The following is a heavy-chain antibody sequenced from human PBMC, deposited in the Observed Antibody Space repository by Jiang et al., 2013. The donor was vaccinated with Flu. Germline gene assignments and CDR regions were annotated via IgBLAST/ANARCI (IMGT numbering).Heavy chain of an antibody. CDR2: IYPGDSDT. V-gene: IGHV5-51*01. CDR3: ASIAAAGSYYFDY. J-gene: IGHJ4*02. Sequence: GIIYPGDSDTRYSPSFQGQVTIVSPTSPSARYLQWSSLKASDTAMYYCASIAAAGSYYFDYWGQGTLVTVSS. D-gene: IGHD6-13*01.